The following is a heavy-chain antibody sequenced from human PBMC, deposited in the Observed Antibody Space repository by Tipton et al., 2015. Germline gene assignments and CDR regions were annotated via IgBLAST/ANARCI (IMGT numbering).Heavy chain of an antibody. CDR2: VYTTGNT. V-gene: IGHV4-61*02. Sequence: TLSLTCTVSGGSISSGSHYWNWVRQPAGKGLEWIGRVYTTGNTDYNPPLKSRVSISIDPSKNQCSLRLDSVTAADTAVYYCARDASGYYYGMDVWGQGTTVTVSS. D-gene: IGHD6-25*01. CDR1: GGSISSGSHY. CDR3: ARDASGYYYGMDV. J-gene: IGHJ6*02.